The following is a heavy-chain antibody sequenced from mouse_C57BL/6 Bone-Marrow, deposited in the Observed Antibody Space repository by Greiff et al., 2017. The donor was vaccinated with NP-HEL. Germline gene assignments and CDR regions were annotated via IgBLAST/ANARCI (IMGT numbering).Heavy chain of an antibody. J-gene: IGHJ3*01. CDR3: AKLLPEAY. Sequence: EVKLVESGGGLVKPGGSLKLSCAASGFTFSDYGMHWVRQAPEKGLEWVAYISSGSSTIYYADTVKGRFTISRANAKNTLFLQMTRLRSEDTAMYYCAKLLPEAYWGQGTLVTVSA. V-gene: IGHV5-17*01. D-gene: IGHD1-1*01. CDR1: GFTFSDYG. CDR2: ISSGSSTI.